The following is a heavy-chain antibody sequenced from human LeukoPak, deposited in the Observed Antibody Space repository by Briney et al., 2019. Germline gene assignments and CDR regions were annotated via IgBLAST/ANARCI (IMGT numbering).Heavy chain of an antibody. D-gene: IGHD4-11*01. J-gene: IGHJ5*02. CDR1: GYTFTSYC. CDR3: ARGATTVTSGSWFDP. V-gene: IGHV1-18*01. Sequence: ASVKVSCKASGYTFTSYCISWVRQAPGQGLEWMGWISAYNGNTNYAQKLQGRVTMTTDTSTSTAYMELRSLRSDDTAVYYCARGATTVTSGSWFDPWGQGTLVTVSS. CDR2: ISAYNGNT.